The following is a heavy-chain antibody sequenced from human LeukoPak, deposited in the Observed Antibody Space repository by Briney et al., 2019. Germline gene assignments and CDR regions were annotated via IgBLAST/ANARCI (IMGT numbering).Heavy chain of an antibody. V-gene: IGHV1-69*06. D-gene: IGHD4/OR15-4a*01. CDR3: ARDAHSSTDPVLYGMDV. CDR1: GGTFSSYA. Sequence: ASVKVSCKASGGTFSSYAISWVRQAPGQGLEWMGGIIPIFGTANYAQKFQGRVTITADKSTSTAYMELRSLRSEDTAMYYCARDAHSSTDPVLYGMDVWGKGTTVTVPS. CDR2: IIPIFGTA. J-gene: IGHJ6*04.